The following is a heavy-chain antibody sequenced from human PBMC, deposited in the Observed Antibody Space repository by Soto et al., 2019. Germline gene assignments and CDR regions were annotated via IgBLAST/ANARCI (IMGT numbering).Heavy chain of an antibody. J-gene: IGHJ4*02. CDR1: GFTFNNYW. CDR3: ARFSRSHDTEY. CDR2: INQDGSQR. V-gene: IGHV3-7*05. Sequence: EEQLVESGGGLVQPGESLTLSCRTPGFTFNNYWMSWLRQAPGKGLEWVANINQDGSQRYYVDSVKGRFTFSRDNAKTSLYLQMNSLRVEDTALNYCARFSRSHDTEYWGQGTLVSVSS.